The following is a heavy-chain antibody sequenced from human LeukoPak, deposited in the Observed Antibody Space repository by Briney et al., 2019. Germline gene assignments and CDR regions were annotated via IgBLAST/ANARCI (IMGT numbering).Heavy chain of an antibody. CDR2: IGISSNKI. CDR1: GFTLRSYT. CDR3: AKDRIEIVVVLYYYGMDV. D-gene: IGHD3-22*01. V-gene: IGHV3-21*01. J-gene: IGHJ6*02. Sequence: GGSLRLSCAASGFTLRSYTMNWVRQAPGKGLEWVSSIGISSNKIYYADSVKGRFTISRDNSKNTLYLQMNSLRAEDTAVYYCAKDRIEIVVVLYYYGMDVWGQGTTVTVSS.